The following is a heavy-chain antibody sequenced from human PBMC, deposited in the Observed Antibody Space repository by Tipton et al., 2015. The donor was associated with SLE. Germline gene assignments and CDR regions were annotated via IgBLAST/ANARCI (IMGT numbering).Heavy chain of an antibody. D-gene: IGHD1-26*01. CDR1: GGSISSYY. CDR2: IHYSGST. V-gene: IGHV4-59*01. J-gene: IGHJ4*02. CDR3: AKLAGVGTKRNYFDY. Sequence: TLSLTCTVSGGSISSYYWSWIRQPPGKGLEWIGYIHYSGSTNYNPSLKSRVTISVDTSKNQISLKLSSVTAADTAVYYCAKLAGVGTKRNYFDYWGQGTLVTVSS.